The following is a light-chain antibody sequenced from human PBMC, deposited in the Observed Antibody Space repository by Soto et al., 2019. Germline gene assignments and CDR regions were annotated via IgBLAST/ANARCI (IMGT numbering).Light chain of an antibody. CDR3: QHFSSYSRT. V-gene: IGKV1-5*03. CDR1: QSISSW. Sequence: DIQMTQSPSTLSASVGDRVTITCRASQSISSWLAWYQQKPGKAPKFLIYGTSSLESGVPSRFSGSGSGTEFTLTINSLQPDDFATYYCQHFSSYSRTFVQGNKVEIK. J-gene: IGKJ1*01. CDR2: GTS.